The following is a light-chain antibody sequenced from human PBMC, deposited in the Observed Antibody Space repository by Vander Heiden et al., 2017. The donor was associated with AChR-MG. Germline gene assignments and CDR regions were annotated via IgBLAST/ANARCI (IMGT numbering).Light chain of an antibody. CDR2: GVS. Sequence: QSALTQPASVFGSPGQSITISCPGTSSDVGGYNYVTRDQQHPGKAPKLMIYGVSNRPSGVSNRFSGSKSGNTASLTISGLQAEDEADYYCSSYTSSSTYVVFGGGTKLTVL. J-gene: IGLJ2*01. CDR3: SSYTSSSTYVV. CDR1: SSDVGGYNY. V-gene: IGLV2-14*01.